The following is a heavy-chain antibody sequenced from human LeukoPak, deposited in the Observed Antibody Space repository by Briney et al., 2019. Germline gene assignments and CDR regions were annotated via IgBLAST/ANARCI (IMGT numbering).Heavy chain of an antibody. CDR3: ARGVVFIAAAGGYYFDY. Sequence: GGSPRLSCAASGFTVSSNYMSWVRQAPGKGLEWVSVIYSGGSTYYADSVKGRFTISRDNSKNTLYLQMNSLRAEDTAVYYCARGVVFIAAAGGYYFDYWGQGTLVTVSS. V-gene: IGHV3-53*01. D-gene: IGHD6-13*01. J-gene: IGHJ4*02. CDR1: GFTVSSNY. CDR2: IYSGGST.